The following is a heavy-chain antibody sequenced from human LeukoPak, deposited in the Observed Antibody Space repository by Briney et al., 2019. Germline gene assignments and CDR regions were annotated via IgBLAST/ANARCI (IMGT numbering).Heavy chain of an antibody. CDR2: ISPNSGGT. CDR1: GYTFTGYY. D-gene: IGHD2-2*01. J-gene: IGHJ4*02. V-gene: IGHV1-2*02. CDR3: ARDEGYCSSASCSAELDY. Sequence: ASVKVSCKASGYTFTGYYMHWVRQAPGQGLEWMGWISPNSGGTIYAEKFQGRVTMTRDTSISTAYMELSRLRSDDTAVYYCARDEGYCSSASCSAELDYWGQGTLVTVSS.